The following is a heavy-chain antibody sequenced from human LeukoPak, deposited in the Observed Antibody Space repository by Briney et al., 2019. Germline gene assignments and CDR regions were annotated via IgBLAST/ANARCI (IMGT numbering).Heavy chain of an antibody. CDR2: ISYDGSNK. CDR1: GFTFSSYA. Sequence: PGRSLRLSCAASGFTFSSYAMHWVRQAPGKGLEWVAVISYDGSNKYYADSVKGRFTISRDNSKNTLYLQMNSLRAEDTAVYYCARDRRSGSQNWFDPWGQGTLVTVSS. J-gene: IGHJ5*02. D-gene: IGHD1-26*01. CDR3: ARDRRSGSQNWFDP. V-gene: IGHV3-30*04.